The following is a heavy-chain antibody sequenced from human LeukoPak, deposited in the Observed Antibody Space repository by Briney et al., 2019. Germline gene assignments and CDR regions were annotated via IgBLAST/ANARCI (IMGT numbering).Heavy chain of an antibody. J-gene: IGHJ2*01. CDR3: ARQYSDILTGYHRGELYWYFDL. CDR2: IYTSGST. V-gene: IGHV4-61*02. CDR1: GASISSGEYY. Sequence: PSETLSLTCTVSGASISSGEYYWSWIRQPAGKGLEWIGRIYTSGSTNYNPSLKSRVTISVDTSKNQFSLKLSSVTAADTAMYYCARQYSDILTGYHRGELYWYFDLWGRGTLVTVSS. D-gene: IGHD3-9*01.